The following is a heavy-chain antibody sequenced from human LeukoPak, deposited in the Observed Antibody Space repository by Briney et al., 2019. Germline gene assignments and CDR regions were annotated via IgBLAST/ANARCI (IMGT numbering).Heavy chain of an antibody. J-gene: IGHJ4*02. CDR3: ARHPNSNWDY. CDR2: INEGGNEK. CDR1: GFTVSSNY. Sequence: GGSMRLSCAAYGFTVSSNYMSWVRQAPGKGLEWVVNINEGGNEKNYVDSVKGRFTASRDNAQNSLYLQMNSLRVEDTAVYYCARHPNSNWDYWGQGTLVTVSS. D-gene: IGHD6-13*01. V-gene: IGHV3-7*03.